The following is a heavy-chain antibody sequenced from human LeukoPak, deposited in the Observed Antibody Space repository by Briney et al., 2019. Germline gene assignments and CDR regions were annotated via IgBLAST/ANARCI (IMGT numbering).Heavy chain of an antibody. Sequence: PSETLSLTCAVYGGSFSGYYWSWIRQPPGKGLEWIGEINHSGSTNYNPSLKSRVTISVDTSKNQFSLKLSSVTAADTAVYYCARGPHLTDWGQGTLVTVSS. V-gene: IGHV4-34*01. D-gene: IGHD3-9*01. J-gene: IGHJ4*02. CDR2: INHSGST. CDR1: GGSFSGYY. CDR3: ARGPHLTD.